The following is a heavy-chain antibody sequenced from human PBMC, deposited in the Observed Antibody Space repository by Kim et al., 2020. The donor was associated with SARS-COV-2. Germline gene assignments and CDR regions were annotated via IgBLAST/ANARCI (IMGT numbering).Heavy chain of an antibody. Sequence: GGSLRLSCAASGLTFSSSNMNWVRQAPGKGLEWVAYISITSSLIYYADSVKGRFTISRDNAKNSLFLQMNSLRREDTAVYYCTATPQLPGYSSSPRLDYWGQGTLVTVSS. CDR2: ISITSSLI. CDR1: GLTFSSSN. V-gene: IGHV3-48*01. D-gene: IGHD6-6*01. J-gene: IGHJ4*02. CDR3: TATPQLPGYSSSPRLDY.